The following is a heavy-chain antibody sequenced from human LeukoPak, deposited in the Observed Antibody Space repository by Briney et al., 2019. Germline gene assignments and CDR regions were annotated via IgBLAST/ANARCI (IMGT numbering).Heavy chain of an antibody. J-gene: IGHJ6*02. D-gene: IGHD6-6*01. CDR3: ARDRVLAASPYGMDV. V-gene: IGHV4-4*02. CDR2: IYHSGGT. Sequence: TSETLSLTCAVSGGSISSSNWWSWVRQPPGKGLEWIGEIYHSGGTNYNPSLKSRVTISVDKSKNQFSLKLSSVTAADTAVYYCARDRVLAASPYGMDVWGQGTTVTVSS. CDR1: GGSISSSNW.